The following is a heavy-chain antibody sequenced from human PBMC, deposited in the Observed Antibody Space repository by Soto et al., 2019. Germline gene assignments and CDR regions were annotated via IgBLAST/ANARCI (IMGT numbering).Heavy chain of an antibody. CDR1: GYTFTSYG. Sequence: QVQLVQSGAEVKKPGASVKVSCKASGYTFTSYGISWVRQAPGQGLEWMGWISAYNGNTNYAQKLQGRFTMTTDTSTSTAYMELRSLRSDDTAVYYCARAAIVVVTAILGDWFDPWGQGTLVTVSS. D-gene: IGHD2-21*02. CDR3: ARAAIVVVTAILGDWFDP. CDR2: ISAYNGNT. J-gene: IGHJ5*02. V-gene: IGHV1-18*01.